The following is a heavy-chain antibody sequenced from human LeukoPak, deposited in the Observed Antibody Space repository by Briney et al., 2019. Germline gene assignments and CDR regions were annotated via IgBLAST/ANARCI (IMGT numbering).Heavy chain of an antibody. Sequence: GGSLRLSCAASGFTVNNNYMTWVRQAPGMGLEWVSLIYSSGTTYYADSVKGRFTIFRDNSKNTLYLQMTSLRAEDTAVYYCAGAGDSGSYHWGHWGQGTLVTVSS. CDR3: AGAGDSGSYHWGH. CDR1: GFTVNNNY. CDR2: IYSSGTT. V-gene: IGHV3-53*01. J-gene: IGHJ4*02. D-gene: IGHD1-26*01.